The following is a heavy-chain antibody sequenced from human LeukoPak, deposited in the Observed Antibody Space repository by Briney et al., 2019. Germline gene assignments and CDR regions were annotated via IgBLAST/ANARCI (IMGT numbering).Heavy chain of an antibody. D-gene: IGHD6-13*01. V-gene: IGHV3-49*03. J-gene: IGHJ4*02. CDR3: TRVASSSWTWGTFDY. Sequence: PGGSLRLSCTASGFTFGDYAMSWFRQAPGKGLEWVGFIRSKAYGGTTEYAASAKSRFTISRDDSKSIAYLQMNSLKTEDTAVYYCTRVASSSWTWGTFDYWGQGTLVTVSS. CDR1: GFTFGDYA. CDR2: IRSKAYGGTT.